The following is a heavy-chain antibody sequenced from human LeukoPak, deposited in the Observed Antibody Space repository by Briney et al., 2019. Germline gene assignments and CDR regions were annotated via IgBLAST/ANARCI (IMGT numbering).Heavy chain of an antibody. CDR1: GFTFSSYW. CDR3: ARDHNVDTAMVDHFDY. Sequence: PGGSLRLSCAASGFTFSSYWMHWVRQAPGKGLVWVSRIDTDGTNTNYADSVKGRFTISRDNAKNTLYLQMNSLRAEDTAVYYCARDHNVDTAMVDHFDYWGQGTLVTVSS. CDR2: IDTDGTNT. J-gene: IGHJ4*02. V-gene: IGHV3-74*01. D-gene: IGHD5-18*01.